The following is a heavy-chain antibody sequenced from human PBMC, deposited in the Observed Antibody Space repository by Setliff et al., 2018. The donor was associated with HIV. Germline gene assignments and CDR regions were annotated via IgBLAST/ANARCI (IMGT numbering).Heavy chain of an antibody. D-gene: IGHD3-22*01. Sequence: SETLSLTCTVSNGSIGTYYWTWIRQPPGKGLEYIGYIYFTGPTKFNPSLKSRVTMSVDTSKNQLSLKLSSVTAADTAVYYCARGRSRYYYDGSGYYVDYWGQGTLVTVSS. V-gene: IGHV4-59*01. CDR3: ARGRSRYYYDGSGYYVDY. J-gene: IGHJ4*02. CDR1: NGSIGTYY. CDR2: IYFTGPT.